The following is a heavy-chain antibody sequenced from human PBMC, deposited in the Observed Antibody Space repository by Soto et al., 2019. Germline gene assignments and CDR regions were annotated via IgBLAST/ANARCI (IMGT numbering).Heavy chain of an antibody. Sequence: GGSLRLSCAASGLTVSGKKYVAWVRQAQGKGLEWVSALYDVDGSFYSDSVKGRFTTSSDSSKTTVYLQVNELRPADTVVYYWATWHEREHAYDVWGQGTTVTVSS. V-gene: IGHV3-53*01. J-gene: IGHJ3*01. CDR3: ATWHEREHAYDV. D-gene: IGHD1-1*01. CDR2: LYDVDGS. CDR1: GLTVSGKKY.